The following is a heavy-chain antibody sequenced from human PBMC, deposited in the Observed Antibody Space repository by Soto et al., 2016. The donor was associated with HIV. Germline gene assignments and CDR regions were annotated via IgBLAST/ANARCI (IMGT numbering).Heavy chain of an antibody. Sequence: QVQLVQSGAEVKKPGASVKVSCKASGYTFTSYYMHWVRQAPGQGLEWMGIINPSGGSTSYAQKFQGRVTMTRDTSASTVYMELSSLRSEDTAVYYCARVGSRGTMVRGVITSGRYFDYWAREPWSPSPQ. CDR3: ARVGSRGTMVRGVITSGRYFDY. D-gene: IGHD3-10*01. CDR1: GYTFTSYY. CDR2: INPSGGST. J-gene: IGHJ4*02. V-gene: IGHV1-46*01.